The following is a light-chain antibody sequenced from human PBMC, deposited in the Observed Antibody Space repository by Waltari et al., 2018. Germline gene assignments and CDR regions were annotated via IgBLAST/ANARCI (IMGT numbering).Light chain of an antibody. J-gene: IGLJ3*02. CDR2: EVS. CDR3: SSYAGSNNWV. CDR1: SSDVGGYNY. V-gene: IGLV2-8*01. Sequence: QSALTQPPSASGSPGQSVTISCTGTSSDVGGYNYVSWYQQHPGKAPKLMIFEVSKRPYGVRDRFSGSKSGKKASMTVCGLQAEDEAHYYCSSYAGSNNWVFGGGTKLTVL.